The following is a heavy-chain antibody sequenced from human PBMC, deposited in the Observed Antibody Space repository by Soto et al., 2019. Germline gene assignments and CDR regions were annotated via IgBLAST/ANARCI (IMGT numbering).Heavy chain of an antibody. D-gene: IGHD3-22*01. Sequence: ASVKVSCKASGYTFTRYAMHWVRQAPGQRLEWMGWINAGNGNTKYSQKFQGRVTITGDTSASTAYMELSSLRSEDTAVYYCARRGMASGGVVVITYAFDIWCQGTMVTVSS. J-gene: IGHJ3*02. CDR2: INAGNGNT. CDR1: GYTFTRYA. CDR3: ARRGMASGGVVVITYAFDI. V-gene: IGHV1-3*01.